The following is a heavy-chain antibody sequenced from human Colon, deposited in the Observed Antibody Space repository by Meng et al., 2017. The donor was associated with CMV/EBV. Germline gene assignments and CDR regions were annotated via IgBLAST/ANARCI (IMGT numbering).Heavy chain of an antibody. CDR3: AKAKERYCSSASCLADAFDI. CDR2: ISWNSDII. D-gene: IGHD2-2*01. J-gene: IGHJ3*02. V-gene: IGHV3-9*01. CDR1: GFTFDDYA. Sequence: SLKISCAASGFTFDDYAMVWVRQAPGKGLEWVSGISWNSDIIGYADSVKGRFTISRDYAKNSLYLQMNSLRAEDTALYYCAKAKERYCSSASCLADAFDIWGQGTMVTVSS.